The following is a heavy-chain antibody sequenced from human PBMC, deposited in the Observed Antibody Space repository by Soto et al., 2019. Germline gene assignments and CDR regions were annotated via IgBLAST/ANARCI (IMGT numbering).Heavy chain of an antibody. CDR2: IYPGGSDT. Sequence: GESLKISCKASGYNFANYWIGWVRQMPGKGLEWVGIIYPGGSDTRYSPSFQGQVTISADKSTFTAYLQWSSLKASDTAMYYCARHGPYCYSTRCYGDDNWSDLWGLGNLVTVSS. CDR3: ARHGPYCYSTRCYGDDNWSDL. D-gene: IGHD2-2*01. V-gene: IGHV5-51*01. CDR1: GYNFANYW. J-gene: IGHJ5*02.